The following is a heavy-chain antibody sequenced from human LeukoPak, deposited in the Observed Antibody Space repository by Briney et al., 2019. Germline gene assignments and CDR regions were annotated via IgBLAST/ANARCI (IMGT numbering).Heavy chain of an antibody. CDR2: IGAGVTGK. J-gene: IGHJ4*02. CDR1: GFAIPNDG. D-gene: IGHD3-22*01. CDR3: AKSIDSGGYPLGDS. Sequence: GGSLTLSCTGSGFAIPNDGMAWVRQAPGKGLEWISSIGAGVTGKYYAASVRGRFNISKDNSKKTVFLQMNSLRAEDTALYYCAKSIDSGGYPLGDSWGQGTLVIVSS. V-gene: IGHV3-23*01.